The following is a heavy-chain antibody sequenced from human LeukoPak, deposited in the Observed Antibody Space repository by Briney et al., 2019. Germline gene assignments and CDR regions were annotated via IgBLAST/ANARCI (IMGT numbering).Heavy chain of an antibody. CDR2: ISAYNGNT. D-gene: IGHD3-3*01. J-gene: IGHJ6*03. V-gene: IGHV1-18*01. Sequence: ASVKVSCKASGYTFTGYGISWVRQAPGQGLEWMGWISAYNGNTNYAQKLQGRVTMTTDTSTSTAYMELRSLRSDDTAVYYCARRNSYYDFWSGYYPGGYYYYMDVWGKGTTVTVSS. CDR3: ARRNSYYDFWSGYYPGGYYYYMDV. CDR1: GYTFTGYG.